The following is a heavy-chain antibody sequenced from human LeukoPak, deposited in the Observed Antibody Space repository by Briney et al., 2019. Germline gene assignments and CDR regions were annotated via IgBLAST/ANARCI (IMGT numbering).Heavy chain of an antibody. D-gene: IGHD2-15*01. Sequence: GESLKISCKASGYSFSSDWIAWVRQMPGKGLEWMGIIFPIDSETTYSPSFQGQVTISAVKSISTAYLQWSSLKASDTAMYYCTRGCSGGSCSRDAMDVWGQGTMVTVSS. CDR3: TRGCSGGSCSRDAMDV. CDR1: GYSFSSDW. J-gene: IGHJ6*02. V-gene: IGHV5-51*01. CDR2: IFPIDSET.